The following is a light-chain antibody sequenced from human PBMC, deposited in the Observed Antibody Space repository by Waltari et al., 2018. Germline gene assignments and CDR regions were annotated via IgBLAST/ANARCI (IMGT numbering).Light chain of an antibody. CDR1: KDIRKN. CDR3: QHYNNLPYT. Sequence: IQMTQSPSSLSASIGDRVTITCRASKDIRKNLSWFQERPGKATKLLIYDASNLEAGVPSRFSGTGSGTDFSLTISSLQPEDSATYYCQHYNNLPYTFSRGTKLQIK. V-gene: IGKV1-33*01. CDR2: DAS. J-gene: IGKJ2*01.